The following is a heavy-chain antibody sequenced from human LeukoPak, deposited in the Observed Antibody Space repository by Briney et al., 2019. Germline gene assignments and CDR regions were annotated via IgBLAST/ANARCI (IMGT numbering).Heavy chain of an antibody. J-gene: IGHJ4*02. V-gene: IGHV3-30*03. D-gene: IGHD3-10*01. CDR2: ISDDGNNK. CDR3: ARQGTMVRGPPRPLDY. Sequence: GGSLRLSCATSGFTFTNFAMHWVRQAPGKGLEWVTVISDDGNNKYFADSVKGRFTISRDNSKNTLYLQMNSLRAEDTAVYYCARQGTMVRGPPRPLDYWGQGTLVTVSS. CDR1: GFTFTNFA.